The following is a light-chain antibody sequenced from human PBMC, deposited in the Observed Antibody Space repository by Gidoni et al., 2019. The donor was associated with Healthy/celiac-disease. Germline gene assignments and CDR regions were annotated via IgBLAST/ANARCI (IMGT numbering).Light chain of an antibody. V-gene: IGLV3-21*02. CDR3: QVWDSSSDHRV. Sequence: SYVLTQPPSASVAPGQTARITCGGNNIGSKSVHWYQQKPGQAPVLVVYDDRDRPSGLPARFSGSNSGNTATPTISRVEAGDEADYYCQVWDSSSDHRVFGGGTKLTVL. CDR2: DDR. J-gene: IGLJ2*01. CDR1: NIGSKS.